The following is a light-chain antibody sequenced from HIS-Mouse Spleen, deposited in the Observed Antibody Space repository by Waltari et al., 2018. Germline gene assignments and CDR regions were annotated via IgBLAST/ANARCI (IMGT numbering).Light chain of an antibody. CDR2: DDS. J-gene: IGLJ2*01. CDR3: QVWASSGDHVV. Sequence: YVLTQPPSVSVAPGKTARITCGGNNIGSKSVHWYQQKPGQAPVLVVYDDSARPSGLPGRFSGCNSGNTGTLTFRRVEAGDEADYYCQVWASSGDHVVFGGGTKLTVL. CDR1: NIGSKS. V-gene: IGLV3-21*03.